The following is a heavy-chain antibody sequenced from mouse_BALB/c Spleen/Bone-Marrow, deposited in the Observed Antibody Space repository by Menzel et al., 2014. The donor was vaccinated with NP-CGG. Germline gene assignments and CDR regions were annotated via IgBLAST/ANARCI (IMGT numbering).Heavy chain of an antibody. J-gene: IGHJ4*01. V-gene: IGHV7-3*02. Sequence: EVQGVESGGGLVQPGGSLRLSCTTSGFTFTDYYMSWVRQPPGKALEWLAFIRNKAYGYTTEYSASVRGRFTISRDNSQSILYLQMNTLRAEDSATYYCARFPMDYWGQGTAVNVS. CDR2: IRNKAYGYTT. CDR1: GFTFTDYY. CDR3: ARFPMDY.